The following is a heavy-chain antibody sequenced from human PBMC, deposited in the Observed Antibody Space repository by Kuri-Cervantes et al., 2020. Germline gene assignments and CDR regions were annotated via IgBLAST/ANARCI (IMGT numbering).Heavy chain of an antibody. Sequence: GESLKISCAASGFTVNSNYMNWVRQAPGKGLEWVSSISSSSSYIYYADSVKGRFTISRDNAKNSLYLQMNSLRAEDTAVYYCARNMVGKKPYFDYWGQGTLVTDSS. V-gene: IGHV3-21*03. D-gene: IGHD2-15*01. J-gene: IGHJ4*02. CDR3: ARNMVGKKPYFDY. CDR2: ISSSSSYI. CDR1: GFTVNSNY.